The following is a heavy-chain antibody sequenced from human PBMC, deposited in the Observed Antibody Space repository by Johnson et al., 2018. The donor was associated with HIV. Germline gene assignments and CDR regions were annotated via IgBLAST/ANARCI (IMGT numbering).Heavy chain of an antibody. CDR2: ISGSGGRT. V-gene: IGHV3-23*04. CDR1: GFTFSNYA. J-gene: IGHJ3*02. CDR3: AKTHPYGGSFDS. D-gene: IGHD3-10*01. Sequence: VQLVESGGGLVQPGRSLRLSCAASGFTFSNYAMTWVRQAPGKGLEWVSGISGSGGRTYYADSVKGRFTISRDNSKNTLYQQMNSLRAEDTVVYFCAKTHPYGGSFDSWGQGTMVTVPS.